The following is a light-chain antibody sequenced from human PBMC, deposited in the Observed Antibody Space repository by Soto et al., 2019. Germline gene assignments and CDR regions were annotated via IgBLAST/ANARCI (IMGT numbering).Light chain of an antibody. CDR2: GAS. V-gene: IGKV3-15*01. CDR1: QSVSSN. Sequence: EIVMTQSPATLSVSPGERATLSCRASQSVSSNLAWYQQTPGQAPRLLIYGASTMATGIPARFSGSGSGTEFTLTISSLQSQDFGVYYCQQYNNWPPWTFGQGTKVEIK. CDR3: QQYNNWPPWT. J-gene: IGKJ1*01.